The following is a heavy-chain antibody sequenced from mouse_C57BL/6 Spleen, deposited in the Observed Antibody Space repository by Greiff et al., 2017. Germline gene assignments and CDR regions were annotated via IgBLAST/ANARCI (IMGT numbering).Heavy chain of an antibody. CDR1: GFSLTSYG. Sequence: VQLQQSGPGLVQPSQSLSITCTVSGFSLTSYGVHWVRQSPGKGLEWLGVIWSGGSTDYNAAFISRLSISKDNSKSQVFFKMNSLQADDTAIYYCARRLYDPFAYWGQGTLVTVSA. V-gene: IGHV2-2*01. J-gene: IGHJ3*01. CDR2: IWSGGST. D-gene: IGHD2-3*01. CDR3: ARRLYDPFAY.